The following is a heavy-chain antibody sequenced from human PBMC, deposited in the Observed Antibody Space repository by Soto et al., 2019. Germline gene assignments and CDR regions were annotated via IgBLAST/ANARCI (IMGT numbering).Heavy chain of an antibody. V-gene: IGHV3-33*01. Sequence: VGSLRLSCAPSGFTFSTYGMHWVRQAPGKGLEWVAVIWYDGSNQYYADSVKGRFTISRDNSKNVLYLQMNSLRAEDTAVYYCARDLGAFNYGSAYFDYWGQGTPVTVSS. CDR3: ARDLGAFNYGSAYFDY. J-gene: IGHJ4*02. CDR1: GFTFSTYG. CDR2: IWYDGSNQ. D-gene: IGHD3-10*01.